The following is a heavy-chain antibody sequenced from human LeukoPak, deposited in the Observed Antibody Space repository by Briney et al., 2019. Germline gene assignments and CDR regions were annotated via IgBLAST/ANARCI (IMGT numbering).Heavy chain of an antibody. Sequence: KASETLSLTCAVSGYSISSGYSWGWIRQPPGKGLEWIGFFSDSVSTYYNPSLMRRFTISVDSSKNHLSLKLSSVTAADTAFYYCARVISNYYFDNCGRGTLVTVSS. D-gene: IGHD3-10*01. CDR3: ARVISNYYFDN. CDR1: GYSISSGYS. V-gene: IGHV4-38-2*01. CDR2: FSDSVST. J-gene: IGHJ4*02.